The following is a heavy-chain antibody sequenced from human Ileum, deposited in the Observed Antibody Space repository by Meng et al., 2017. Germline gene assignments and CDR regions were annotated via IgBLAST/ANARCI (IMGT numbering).Heavy chain of an antibody. D-gene: IGHD6-6*01. J-gene: IGHJ4*01. Sequence: QVQFVQSGAGVKEPGGSLRISCKASGFAFSNYAIYWFRQAPGQSLDWLGWVHAGSDDTKFSQTFQGRLTFDRDTSADTVYMELSSLTSGDRSVYYCGRGRASFYFDFLGQGTLVTVSS. CDR2: VHAGSDDT. CDR3: GRGRASFYFDF. V-gene: IGHV1-3*01. CDR1: GFAFSNYA.